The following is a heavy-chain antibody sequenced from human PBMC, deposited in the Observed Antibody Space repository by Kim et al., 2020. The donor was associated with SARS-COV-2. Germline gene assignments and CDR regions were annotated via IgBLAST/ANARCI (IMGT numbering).Heavy chain of an antibody. Sequence: GGSLRLSCAASGFTVSSNYMSWVRQAPGKGLEWVSVIYSGSITYYADSVKGRFTISRDNSKNTLYLQMNSLRAEDTAVYYCAREVGATQKRIYYCYGMDVWGQGTTVTVSS. CDR1: GFTVSSNY. CDR2: IYSGSIT. J-gene: IGHJ6*02. V-gene: IGHV3-66*02. D-gene: IGHD1-26*01. CDR3: AREVGATQKRIYYCYGMDV.